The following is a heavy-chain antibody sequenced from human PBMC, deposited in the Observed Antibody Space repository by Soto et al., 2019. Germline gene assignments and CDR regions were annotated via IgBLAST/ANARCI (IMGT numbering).Heavy chain of an antibody. CDR1: GGSISSGPYY. CDR3: ARQGSVHLDFDS. V-gene: IGHV4-39*01. J-gene: IGHJ4*02. Sequence: SETLSLTCSVSGGSISSGPYYWGWIRQPPGRGLEWIGGIFSSGSASYNSSLKSRVTIFVDTSKNQFSLKLSSVTAADTAAYYCARQGSVHLDFDSWGPGTLVTVSS. CDR2: IFSSGSA.